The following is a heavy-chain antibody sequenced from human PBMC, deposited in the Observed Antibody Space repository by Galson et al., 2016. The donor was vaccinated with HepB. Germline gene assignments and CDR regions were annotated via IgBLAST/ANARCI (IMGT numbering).Heavy chain of an antibody. CDR3: SRVDKMLLSVHFGY. D-gene: IGHD3-16*01. V-gene: IGHV3-49*03. J-gene: IGHJ4*02. CDR1: GFKFSDYE. Sequence: SLRLSCATSGFKFSDYEMHWFRQAPEKGLEWVGFIRSKVYGGTTGYAAYVRGIFVISRDDSKSVAFLQMNSLKAEDTAVYYCSRVDKMLLSVHFGYWGQGNLVTVSS. CDR2: IRSKVYGGTT.